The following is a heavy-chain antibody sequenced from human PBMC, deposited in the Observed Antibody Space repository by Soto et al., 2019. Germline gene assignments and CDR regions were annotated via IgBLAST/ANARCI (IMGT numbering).Heavy chain of an antibody. CDR2: IGSSGSTI. V-gene: IGHV3-48*03. CDR1: GFTFSRYE. Sequence: EVQLVESGGGLVQPGGSLRLSCAASGFTFSRYEMNWVRQAPGKGLEWVSYIGSSGSTIYYADSVKGRFTISRDNAKNSLYLQMNGLRAEATAVYFCARDEGSAWYFDYWGQGTLVTVSS. D-gene: IGHD6-19*01. CDR3: ARDEGSAWYFDY. J-gene: IGHJ4*02.